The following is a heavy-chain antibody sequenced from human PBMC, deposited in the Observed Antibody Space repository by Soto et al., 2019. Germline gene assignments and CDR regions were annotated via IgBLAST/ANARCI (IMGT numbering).Heavy chain of an antibody. D-gene: IGHD1-26*01. CDR1: GYSISSSNW. CDR3: ARREIQGPIDY. V-gene: IGHV4-28*01. CDR2: IYYSGTT. J-gene: IGHJ4*02. Sequence: QVQLQESGPGLVKPSDTLSLTCAVSGYSISSSNWWGWIRQPPGKGLEWIGYIYYSGTTYYNQSLKSRVTMSVDTSKNQFSLKLTSVTAVDTAVDYCARREIQGPIDYWGQGTLVTVSS.